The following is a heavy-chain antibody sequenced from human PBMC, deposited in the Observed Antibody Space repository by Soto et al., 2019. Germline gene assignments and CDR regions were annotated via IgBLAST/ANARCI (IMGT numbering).Heavy chain of an antibody. CDR1: GGTFSSYA. D-gene: IGHD1-26*01. Sequence: QVQLVQSGAEVKKPGSSVKVSCKASGGTFSSYAINWVRQAPGQGLEWMGGIIPIFGTADYAQKFPGRVTITAAASTTTAYMQLSSLRSEDTAVYYCASVAAKYYYYGMDVWGQGTTVTVSS. CDR2: IIPIFGTA. CDR3: ASVAAKYYYYGMDV. J-gene: IGHJ6*02. V-gene: IGHV1-69*12.